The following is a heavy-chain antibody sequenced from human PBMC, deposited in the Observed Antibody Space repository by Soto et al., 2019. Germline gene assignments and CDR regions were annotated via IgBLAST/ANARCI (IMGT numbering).Heavy chain of an antibody. CDR2: IKQDGSEK. V-gene: IGHV3-7*01. CDR1: GFTFSSYW. J-gene: IGHJ4*02. CDR3: ARGYYDFWSGYYPGFDY. D-gene: IGHD3-3*01. Sequence: GGSLRLSCAASGFTFSSYWMSWVRQAPGKGLEWVANIKQDGSEKYYVDSVKGRFTISRDNAKNSLYLQMNSLRAEDTAVYYCARGYYDFWSGYYPGFDYWGQGTLGTVSS.